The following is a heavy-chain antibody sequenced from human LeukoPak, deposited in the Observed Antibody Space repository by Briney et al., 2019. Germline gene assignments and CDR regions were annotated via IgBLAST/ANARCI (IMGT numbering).Heavy chain of an antibody. D-gene: IGHD1-7*01. V-gene: IGHV3-15*01. Sequence: PGGSLRLSCATSGFNFNDAWMNWVRQAPGKGLKWLGRIKSIFYGGTIDYAAPVKGRFTISRDDSKNTLYLQMDSLETEDTAIYYCTRTWPGNTCFNFWGQGTLVTVSS. CDR2: IKSIFYGGTI. CDR1: GFNFNDAW. J-gene: IGHJ4*02. CDR3: TRTWPGNTCFNF.